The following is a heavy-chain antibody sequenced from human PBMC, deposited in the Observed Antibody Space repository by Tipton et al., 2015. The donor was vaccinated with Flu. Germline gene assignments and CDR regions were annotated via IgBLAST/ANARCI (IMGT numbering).Heavy chain of an antibody. J-gene: IGHJ3*02. Sequence: TLSLTCTVSGTSTSSYYWSWIRQSPGKGLEWIGYISYSGYTNYNPSLKSRVTLSLDISRNNFSLRLSSVTAADTAVYYCARGVYGDDGAFDIWGRGTMVTVSS. CDR2: ISYSGYT. V-gene: IGHV4-59*01. CDR1: GTSTSSYY. D-gene: IGHD4-17*01. CDR3: ARGVYGDDGAFDI.